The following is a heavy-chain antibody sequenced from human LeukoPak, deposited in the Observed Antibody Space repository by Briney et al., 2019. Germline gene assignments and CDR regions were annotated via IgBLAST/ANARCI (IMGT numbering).Heavy chain of an antibody. CDR2: IKQDGSEK. D-gene: IGHD5-18*01. J-gene: IGHJ4*02. CDR1: GFTFSSYW. Sequence: GVSLRLSCAASGFTFSSYWMSWVRQAPGKGLEWVANIKQDGSEKYYVDSVKGRFTISRNNAKNSLYLQMNSLRAEDTAVYYCARDGPARGYSVWGQGTLVTVSS. V-gene: IGHV3-7*01. CDR3: ARDGPARGYSV.